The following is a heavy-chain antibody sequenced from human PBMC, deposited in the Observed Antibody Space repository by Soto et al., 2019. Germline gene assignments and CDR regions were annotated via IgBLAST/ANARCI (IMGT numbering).Heavy chain of an antibody. J-gene: IGHJ4*02. Sequence: EVQLVESGGGVLRPGGSLRLSCAASGFIFDDYGMSWARQAPGKGLEWVSGVNWNGGSTGYADSVKGRFTISRDNAKNFLFLQMNSLRVEDTAFYHCVRGASLNFDYWGQGTLVTVSS. CDR1: GFIFDDYG. CDR2: VNWNGGST. V-gene: IGHV3-20*01. CDR3: VRGASLNFDY. D-gene: IGHD1-26*01.